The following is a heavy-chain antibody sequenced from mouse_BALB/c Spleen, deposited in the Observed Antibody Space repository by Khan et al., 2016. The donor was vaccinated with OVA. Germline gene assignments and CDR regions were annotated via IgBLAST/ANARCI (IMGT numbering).Heavy chain of an antibody. D-gene: IGHD1-1*01. V-gene: IGHV3-2*02. CDR2: ISYSVNT. CDR1: GYSITSDYA. J-gene: IGHJ2*01. Sequence: VQLKQSGPGLVKPSQSLSLTCTVTGYSITSDYAWNWIRQFPGNKLEWMGYISYSVNTNYNPSLKSRISITRDTSRNQFFLQLNSVTTEDTATYYCARVYGGDFDYWGQGTTLTVSS. CDR3: ARVYGGDFDY.